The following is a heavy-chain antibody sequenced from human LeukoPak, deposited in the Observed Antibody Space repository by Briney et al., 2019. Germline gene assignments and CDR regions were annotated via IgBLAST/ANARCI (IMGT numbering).Heavy chain of an antibody. V-gene: IGHV4-39*01. Sequence: PSETLSLTCTVSGGSISSSSYYWGWIRQPPGKGLEWIGSIYYSGSTYYNPSLKSRVTISVDTSKNQFSLKLSSVTAADTAVYYCARHRWSKGSGSYYNLGDWGTRSAPYNWFDPWGQGTLVTVSS. J-gene: IGHJ5*02. CDR2: IYYSGST. CDR1: GGSISSSSYY. CDR3: ARHRWSKGSGSYYNLGDWGTRSAPYNWFDP. D-gene: IGHD3-10*01.